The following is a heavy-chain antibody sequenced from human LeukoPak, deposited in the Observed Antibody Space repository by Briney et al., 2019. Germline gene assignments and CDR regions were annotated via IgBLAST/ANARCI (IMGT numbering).Heavy chain of an antibody. J-gene: IGHJ4*02. Sequence: GGSLRLSCATSGFNFDQYAMFWVRQAPGKGLEWVTGITWNSGTIAYADSVKGRFTISRDSAKSSLYLQMNSLRTEDTALYYCVRSVGSDWGHFDFRGQGTLVTASS. CDR3: VRSVGSDWGHFDF. CDR2: ITWNSGTI. D-gene: IGHD7-27*01. CDR1: GFNFDQYA. V-gene: IGHV3-9*01.